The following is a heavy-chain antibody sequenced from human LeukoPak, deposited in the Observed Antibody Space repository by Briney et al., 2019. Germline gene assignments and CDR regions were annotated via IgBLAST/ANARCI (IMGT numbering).Heavy chain of an antibody. CDR2: INHSGST. V-gene: IGHV4-34*01. CDR1: GGSFSGYY. Sequence: PSETLSLTCAVYGGSFSGYYWSWIRQPPGKGLEWIGEINHSGSTNYNPSLKSRVTISVDTSKNQFSLKLSSVTAADTAVYYCARGGRWLQFARGQGTLVTVSS. J-gene: IGHJ4*02. CDR3: ARGGRWLQFA. D-gene: IGHD5-24*01.